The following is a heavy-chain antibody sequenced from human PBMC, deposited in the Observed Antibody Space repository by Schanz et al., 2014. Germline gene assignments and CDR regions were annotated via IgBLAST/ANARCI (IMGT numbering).Heavy chain of an antibody. CDR3: ASGVHVSSLQKGLQF. D-gene: IGHD3-10*01. V-gene: IGHV3-11*04. Sequence: GQLAESGGGLVQPGGSLRLSCAASGFTFRDYYMSWIRQAPGKGLEWLSYIATSSSTRHYADSVKGRVTISRDNAKNSVSLQMRRLRVEDTAVYYCASGVHVSSLQKGLQFWGRGTLVIVSS. J-gene: IGHJ1*01. CDR2: IATSSSTR. CDR1: GFTFRDYY.